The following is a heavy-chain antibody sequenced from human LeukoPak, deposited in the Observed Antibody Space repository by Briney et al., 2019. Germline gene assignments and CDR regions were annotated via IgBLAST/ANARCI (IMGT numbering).Heavy chain of an antibody. CDR3: ARDRYCSSTSCYSNWFAP. J-gene: IGHJ5*02. Sequence: GASVKVSCKASGYTFTSYGISWVRQAPGQGLEWMGWISAYNGSTNCAQKLQGRVTMTTHTSTSTAYMELRSLRFDDTAVYYCARDRYCSSTSCYSNWFAPWGQGTLVNVSS. CDR2: ISAYNGST. D-gene: IGHD2-2*01. V-gene: IGHV1-18*01. CDR1: GYTFTSYG.